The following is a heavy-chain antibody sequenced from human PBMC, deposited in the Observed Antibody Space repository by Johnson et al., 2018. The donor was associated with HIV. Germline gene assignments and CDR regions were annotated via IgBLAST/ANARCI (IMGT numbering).Heavy chain of an antibody. CDR1: GVIFSDYY. CDR2: ISGSGNCI. V-gene: IGHV3-11*04. D-gene: IGHD1-1*01. CDR3: ARGDGYRRAFDI. Sequence: HVQLVESGGGLVKPGGSLRLSCAVSGVIFSDYYMSWIRQAPGKGLECVSYISGSGNCIYYADSVKGRFTISRDNAKNSLYLQMNSLRAEDTAVYYCARGDGYRRAFDIWGQGTMVTVSS. J-gene: IGHJ3*02.